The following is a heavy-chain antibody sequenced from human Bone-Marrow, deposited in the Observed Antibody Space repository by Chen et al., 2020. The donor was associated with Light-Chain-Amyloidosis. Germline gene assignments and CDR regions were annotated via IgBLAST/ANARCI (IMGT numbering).Heavy chain of an antibody. J-gene: IGHJ3*01. Sequence: QLQLQESGPGLVEPSQTLSLTCTVSGASIISSEYYWGWMRQAPGKGLEWIGSIFRGDITYYTSSLKSRVTLSVDTSNNHISLRLRSVTAGDTAIYYCARGPSEVEWGVVKSAFAFDFWGQGTMVTVSP. CDR2: IFRGDIT. CDR1: GASIISSEYY. CDR3: ARGPSEVEWGVVKSAFAFDF. V-gene: IGHV4-39*07. D-gene: IGHD2-21*01.